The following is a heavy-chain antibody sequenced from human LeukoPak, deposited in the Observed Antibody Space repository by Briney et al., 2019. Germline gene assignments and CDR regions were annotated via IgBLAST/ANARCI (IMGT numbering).Heavy chain of an antibody. CDR1: GFSLSTSGMR. J-gene: IGHJ4*02. Sequence: SGPTLVNPTQTLTLTCIFSGFSLSTSGMRASWIRQPPGKALEWLARIDWDEDKFYSTSLKTRLTISKDTSKNQVVLTMTNMDPVDTATYYCARMASQGYFDYWGQRTLVTVSS. CDR3: ARMASQGYFDY. CDR2: IDWDEDK. V-gene: IGHV2-70*04.